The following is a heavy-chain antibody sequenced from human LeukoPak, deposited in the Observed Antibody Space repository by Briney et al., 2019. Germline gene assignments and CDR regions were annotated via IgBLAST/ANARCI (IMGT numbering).Heavy chain of an antibody. D-gene: IGHD3-16*02. CDR2: ISDSGGTT. J-gene: IGHJ4*02. CDR1: GFTFSSSG. CDR3: AKGGHVWGSYPH. Sequence: GGSLRLSCAASGFTFSSSGMTWVRQAPGKGLECVSGISDSGGTTYYADSVKGRFTISRDNSKNTLYLQMNSLRAEDTAVYYCAKGGHVWGSYPHWGQGTLVTVCS. V-gene: IGHV3-23*01.